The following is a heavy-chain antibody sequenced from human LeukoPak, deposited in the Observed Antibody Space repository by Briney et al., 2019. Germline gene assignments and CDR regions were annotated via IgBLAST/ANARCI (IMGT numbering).Heavy chain of an antibody. CDR3: ARTYYDILTAYPSDRYGMDV. Sequence: ASVKVSCKASGYTFTSYYMHWVRQAPGQGLEWMGIINPSGGSTSYAQKFQGRVTMTRDMSTSTVYMELSSLRSEDTAVYYCARTYYDILTAYPSDRYGMDVWGQGTTVTVSS. D-gene: IGHD3-9*01. CDR2: INPSGGST. CDR1: GYTFTSYY. J-gene: IGHJ6*02. V-gene: IGHV1-46*01.